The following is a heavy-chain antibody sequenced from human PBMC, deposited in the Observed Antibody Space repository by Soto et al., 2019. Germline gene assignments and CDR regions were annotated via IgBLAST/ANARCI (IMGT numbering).Heavy chain of an antibody. CDR1: GGSVSSTNW. D-gene: IGHD1-26*01. CDR3: ARDRAVSASGSFDY. Sequence: QVQLQESGPGLVEPSGTLSLTCAVSGGSVSSTNWWSWVRQPPGKGLEWIGEIYHSGSTYYNPSLQSRVTISVDKSKNQFSLRLSSVTAADTAVYFCARDRAVSASGSFDYWGQGTLVTVSS. J-gene: IGHJ4*02. CDR2: IYHSGST. V-gene: IGHV4-4*02.